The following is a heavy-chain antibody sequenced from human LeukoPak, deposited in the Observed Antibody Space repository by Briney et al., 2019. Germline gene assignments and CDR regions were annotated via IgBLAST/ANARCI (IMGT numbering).Heavy chain of an antibody. D-gene: IGHD5-18*01. CDR2: INHSGST. J-gene: IGHJ4*02. V-gene: IGHV4-34*01. CDR3: ARSRKGGYSYGLGY. CDR1: GGSFSGYY. Sequence: SETLSLTCAVYGGSFSGYYWSWIRQPPGKGLEWIGEINHSGSTNYNPSLKSRVTISVDTSKNQFSLKLSSVTAADTAVYYCARSRKGGYSYGLGYWGQETLVTVSS.